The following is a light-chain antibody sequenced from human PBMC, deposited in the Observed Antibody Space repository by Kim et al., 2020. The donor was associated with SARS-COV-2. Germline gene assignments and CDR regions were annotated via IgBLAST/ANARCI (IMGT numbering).Light chain of an antibody. J-gene: IGKJ2*01. CDR3: QQYGTSPPLT. Sequence: SPGERATLSCRARQSLYSSNLAWYQQTPGQAPRLLIYGASSRATGIPDRFRGSGSGTDFTLTISRLEPEDFAVYYCQQYGTSPPLTFGQGTKLEI. V-gene: IGKV3-20*01. CDR2: GAS. CDR1: QSLYSSN.